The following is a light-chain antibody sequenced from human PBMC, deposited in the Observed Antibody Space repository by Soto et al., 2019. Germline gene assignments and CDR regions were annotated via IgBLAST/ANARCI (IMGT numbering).Light chain of an antibody. CDR1: QRVGSV. Sequence: EIVMTQSPATLSVSPGERATLSCRAGQRVGSVLAWYQQKPGQAPRLLIYGASTRATGVPARFSGSGSGTEFTLTISSLQSEDFAVYYCQQYSNWPPRTFGQGTKVDI. CDR2: GAS. J-gene: IGKJ1*01. V-gene: IGKV3-15*01. CDR3: QQYSNWPPRT.